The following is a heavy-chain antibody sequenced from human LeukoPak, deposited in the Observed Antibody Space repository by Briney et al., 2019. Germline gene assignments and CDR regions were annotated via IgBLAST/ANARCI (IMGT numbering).Heavy chain of an antibody. Sequence: AAVRVSCEPSVYTFTVYGISWGRQAPGQGGGWVGWICAYDGDTNYAQKLQGGVTMTTKTSTSTAYTELRRMRSDDTAVYYCARDLLKSGYGPYDYWGQGTLVTVSS. CDR1: VYTFTVYG. J-gene: IGHJ4*02. V-gene: IGHV1-18*01. D-gene: IGHD5-12*01. CDR3: ARDLLKSGYGPYDY. CDR2: ICAYDGDT.